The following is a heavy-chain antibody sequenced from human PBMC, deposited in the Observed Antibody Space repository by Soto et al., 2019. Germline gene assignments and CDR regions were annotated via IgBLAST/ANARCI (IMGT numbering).Heavy chain of an antibody. J-gene: IGHJ4*02. CDR2: ISYSGGT. V-gene: IGHV4-59*01. Sequence: PXATLTLTCTVSGDSNSNYYWSWIRQSPDKALEWIGYISYSGGTSYNPSLKSRLTISVGTSKNQFSLKLSSVTAADAAVYCCARGSGSYFDFWGRGTLVTVSS. CDR1: GDSNSNYY. D-gene: IGHD1-26*01. CDR3: ARGSGSYFDF.